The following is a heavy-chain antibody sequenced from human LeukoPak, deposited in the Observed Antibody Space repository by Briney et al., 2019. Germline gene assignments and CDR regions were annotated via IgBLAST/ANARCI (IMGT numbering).Heavy chain of an antibody. CDR2: IYHSGST. CDR3: ARDRSSCSGGSCTEVLDY. D-gene: IGHD2-15*01. Sequence: SETLSLTCTVSGYSIISDYFWGWIRQPPGKGLEWIGSIYHSGSTYYNPSLKSRVTISVDTSKNQFSLKLSSVTAADTAVYYCARDRSSCSGGSCTEVLDYWGQGTLVTVSS. J-gene: IGHJ4*02. CDR1: GYSIISDYF. V-gene: IGHV4-38-2*02.